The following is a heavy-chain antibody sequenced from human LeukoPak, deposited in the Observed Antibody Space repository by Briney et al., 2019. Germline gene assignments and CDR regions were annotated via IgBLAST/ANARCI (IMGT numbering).Heavy chain of an antibody. CDR3: VRTHDYVSGNYNDAWDI. CDR1: GFTFSDYH. Sequence: GGSLRLSCAASGFTFSDYHMSWIRQAPGKGLEWVSYISTSGTYIYYADSMKGRFTISRDNAKNSLYLQMNSLRAEDSAVYYCVRTHDYVSGNYNDAWDIWAQGTMVPV. J-gene: IGHJ3*02. V-gene: IGHV3-11*01. CDR2: ISTSGTYI. D-gene: IGHD3-10*01.